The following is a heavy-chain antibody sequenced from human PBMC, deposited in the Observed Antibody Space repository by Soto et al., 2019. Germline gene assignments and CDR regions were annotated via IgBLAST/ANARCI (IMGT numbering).Heavy chain of an antibody. CDR2: ISGSGGST. CDR1: GFTFSSYA. Sequence: GSLRLSCAASGFTFSSYAMSWVRQAPGKGLEWVSAISGSGGSTYYADSVKGRFTISRDNSKNTLYLQMNSLRAEDTAVYYCAKDSSEDFWSGYSYYYYYYGMDVWGQGTTVTVSS. V-gene: IGHV3-23*01. CDR3: AKDSSEDFWSGYSYYYYYYGMDV. D-gene: IGHD3-3*01. J-gene: IGHJ6*02.